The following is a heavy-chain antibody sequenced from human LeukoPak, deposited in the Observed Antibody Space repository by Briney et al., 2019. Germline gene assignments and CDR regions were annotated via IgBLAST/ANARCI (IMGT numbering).Heavy chain of an antibody. J-gene: IGHJ4*02. Sequence: GASVKVSCKASGGTFSSYAINWVRQAPGQGLEWMGGIIPMFGTPNYAQKFQGRVTITADKSTSTAYMELSSLRSEDTAVYYCAATGVVVVAATRPVWGQGTLVTVSS. CDR2: IIPMFGTP. V-gene: IGHV1-69*06. CDR3: AATGVVVVAATRPV. D-gene: IGHD2-15*01. CDR1: GGTFSSYA.